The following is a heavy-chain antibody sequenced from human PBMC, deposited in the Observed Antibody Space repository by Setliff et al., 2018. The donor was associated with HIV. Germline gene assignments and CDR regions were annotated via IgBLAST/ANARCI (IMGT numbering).Heavy chain of an antibody. CDR1: GGSFSDYY. D-gene: IGHD6-6*01. V-gene: IGHV4-34*01. CDR2: INHSGTT. Sequence: PSETLSLTCAVYGGSFSDYYWSWIRQPPGKGLEWIGEINHSGTTNYNPSLKSRVTISVDTSKNQFSLKLSSVTAADTAVYYCAREDSSYHYFDYWGQGMLVTVSS. CDR3: AREDSSYHYFDY. J-gene: IGHJ4*02.